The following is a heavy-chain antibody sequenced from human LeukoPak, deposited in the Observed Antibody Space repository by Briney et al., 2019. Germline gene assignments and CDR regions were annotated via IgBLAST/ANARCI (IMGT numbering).Heavy chain of an antibody. CDR1: GGSISSYY. CDR3: ARQNRYSSSSEFDY. D-gene: IGHD6-6*01. J-gene: IGHJ4*02. V-gene: IGHV4-59*08. CDR2: IYASGST. Sequence: SETLSLTCTVSGGSISSYYWRWIRQPPGKGLEWIGYIYASGSTSYNPSLKSRVTISVDTSRNHLSLKLGSVTAADTAVYYCARQNRYSSSSEFDYWGLGTLVTVSS.